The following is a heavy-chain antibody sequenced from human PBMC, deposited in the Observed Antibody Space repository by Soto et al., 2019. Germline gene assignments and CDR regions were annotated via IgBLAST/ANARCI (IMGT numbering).Heavy chain of an antibody. CDR2: ISGSGGST. V-gene: IGHV3-23*01. D-gene: IGHD3-9*01. CDR1: GFTFSSYA. Sequence: GSLRLSCAASGFTFSSYAMSWVRQAPGKGLEWVSAISGSGGSTYYADSVKGRFTISRDNSKNTLYLQMNSLRAEDTAVYYCTKDRHPDGIWTFDFWGQGTLVTVSS. J-gene: IGHJ4*02. CDR3: TKDRHPDGIWTFDF.